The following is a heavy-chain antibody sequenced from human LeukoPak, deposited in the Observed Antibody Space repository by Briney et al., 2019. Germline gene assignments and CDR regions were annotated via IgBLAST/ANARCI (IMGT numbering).Heavy chain of an antibody. D-gene: IGHD2-2*02. CDR3: ARDGPPYCSSTSCYSHDAFDI. CDR1: GFTFSSYS. J-gene: IGHJ3*02. CDR2: ISSSSSYI. V-gene: IGHV3-21*01. Sequence: GGSLRLSCAASGFTFSSYSMNWVRQAPGKGLEWVSSISSSSSYIYYADSVKGRFTISRDNAKNSLYLQMNSLRAEDTAVYYCARDGPPYCSSTSCYSHDAFDIWGQGTMVTVSS.